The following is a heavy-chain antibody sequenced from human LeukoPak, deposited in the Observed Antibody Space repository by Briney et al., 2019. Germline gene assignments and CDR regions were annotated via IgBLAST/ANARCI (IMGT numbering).Heavy chain of an antibody. D-gene: IGHD6-13*01. Sequence: SETLSLTCTVSGGSISSSSYYWGWIRQPPGMGLEWIGSISYNAITYYNPSLKSRATVSVDTSKNQFSLNLISVTAADTAVYYCARRPGHSWDVGNWFDPWGQGTLLTVSS. CDR3: ARRPGHSWDVGNWFDP. V-gene: IGHV4-39*01. CDR1: GGSISSSSYY. J-gene: IGHJ5*02. CDR2: ISYNAIT.